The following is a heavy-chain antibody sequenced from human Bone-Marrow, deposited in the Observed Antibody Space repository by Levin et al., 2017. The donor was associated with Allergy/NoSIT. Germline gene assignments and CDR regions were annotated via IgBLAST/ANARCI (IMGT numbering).Heavy chain of an antibody. J-gene: IGHJ4*02. Sequence: GGSLRLSCAASGFTFSSYAMSWVRQAPGKGLDWVSAISGSGTSTYYADSVKGRFTISRDNSMTTLHLQMNSLRAEDTAVYYCAKGAGWVAGAVALIWGQGTLVTVSS. D-gene: IGHD6-19*01. V-gene: IGHV3-23*01. CDR3: AKGAGWVAGAVALI. CDR2: ISGSGTST. CDR1: GFTFSSYA.